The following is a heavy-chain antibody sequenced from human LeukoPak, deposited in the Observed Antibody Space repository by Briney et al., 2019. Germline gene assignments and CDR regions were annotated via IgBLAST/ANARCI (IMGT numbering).Heavy chain of an antibody. Sequence: PGGSLRLSCAASGFTFSSYGMHWVRQAPGKGLEWVAFIRYDGSNKYYADSVKGRFTISRDNSKSTLYLQMNSLRAEDTAVYYCAKEQRGIAVAGTDYWGQGTLVTVSS. CDR3: AKEQRGIAVAGTDY. J-gene: IGHJ4*02. CDR2: IRYDGSNK. V-gene: IGHV3-30*02. D-gene: IGHD6-19*01. CDR1: GFTFSSYG.